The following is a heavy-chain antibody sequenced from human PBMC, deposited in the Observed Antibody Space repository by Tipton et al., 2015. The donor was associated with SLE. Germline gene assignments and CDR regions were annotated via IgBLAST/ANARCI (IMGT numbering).Heavy chain of an antibody. CDR1: GFTFSSYS. V-gene: IGHV3-21*01. Sequence: GSLRLSCAASGFTFSSYSMNWVRQAPGKGLEWVSSISSSSSYIYYADSVKGRFTISRDNAKNSLYLQMNSLRAEDTAVYYCARAYYDILTGYYGGFDYWGQGTLVTVSS. J-gene: IGHJ4*02. CDR3: ARAYYDILTGYYGGFDY. D-gene: IGHD3-9*01. CDR2: ISSSSSYI.